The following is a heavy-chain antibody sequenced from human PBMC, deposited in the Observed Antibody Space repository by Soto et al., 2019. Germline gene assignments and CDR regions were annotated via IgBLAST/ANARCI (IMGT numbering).Heavy chain of an antibody. D-gene: IGHD6-19*01. CDR1: GFTFSSYA. V-gene: IGHV3-23*01. CDR3: ARRSSGWYFDY. J-gene: IGHJ4*02. CDR2: ISCSGGST. Sequence: PGGSLRLSCAASGFTFSSYAMNWVRQAPGKGLEWVSVISCSGGSTYYADSVKGRFTISRDNSKNTLYLQMNSLRAEDTAVYYCARRSSGWYFDYWGQGTLVTVSS.